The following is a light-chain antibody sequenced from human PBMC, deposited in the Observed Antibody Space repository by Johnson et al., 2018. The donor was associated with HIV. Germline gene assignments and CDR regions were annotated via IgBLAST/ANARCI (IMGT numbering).Light chain of an antibody. V-gene: IGLV1-51*01. CDR1: SSNIGNSY. CDR2: END. CDR3: GTWDSSLSAGNV. Sequence: QAVLTQPPSVSAAPGQKVTISCSGSSSNIGNSYVSWYQSLPGTAPKLLIYENDRRPSGIPDRFSASKSGTSATLAITGLQTADEADYYCGTWDSSLSAGNVFGTGTKVTVL. J-gene: IGLJ1*01.